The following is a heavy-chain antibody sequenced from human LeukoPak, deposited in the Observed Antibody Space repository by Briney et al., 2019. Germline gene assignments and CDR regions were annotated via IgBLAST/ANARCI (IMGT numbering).Heavy chain of an antibody. J-gene: IGHJ4*02. Sequence: SETLSLTCAVYGGSFSGYYWSWIRQPPGKGLEWIGEINHSGSTNYNPSLKSRVTISVDTSKNQFSRKLSSVTAADTAVYYCARVPLGQKYYFDYWGQGTLVTVSS. CDR3: ARVPLGQKYYFDY. CDR1: GGSFSGYY. V-gene: IGHV4-34*01. CDR2: INHSGST. D-gene: IGHD3-10*01.